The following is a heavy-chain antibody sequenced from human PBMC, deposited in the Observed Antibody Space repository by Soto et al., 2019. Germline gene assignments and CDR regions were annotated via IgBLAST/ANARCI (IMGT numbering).Heavy chain of an antibody. CDR1: GFRFSDHS. CDR3: ARLPKGSLVTA. V-gene: IGHV3-48*02. D-gene: IGHD2-21*02. J-gene: IGHJ4*02. CDR2: ISSNSDKT. Sequence: LVESGGGLVSPGGSLRLSCVASGFRFSDHSMNWVRQAPGKGLQWISYISSNSDKTYYADSVKGRFTVSRDNAKNALFLQMNSQRDDDTATYYCARLPKGSLVTAWGQGARVTVSS.